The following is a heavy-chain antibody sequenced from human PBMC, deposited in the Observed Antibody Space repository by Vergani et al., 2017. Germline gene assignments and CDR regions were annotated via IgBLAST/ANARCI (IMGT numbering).Heavy chain of an antibody. J-gene: IGHJ6*02. CDR2: INHSRSP. V-gene: IGHV4-34*01. Sequence: QVQLQQWGAGLLKPSETLSLTCAVYGESFSGYSWNWIRQPPGKGLELMGEINHSRSPNYNPSLKSRITISVDTSKNHFSLNLSSVTAAYTAVYYCARALDRPKYYYYAMDVWGQGTTVTVSS. CDR1: GESFSGYS. CDR3: ARALDRPKYYYYAMDV.